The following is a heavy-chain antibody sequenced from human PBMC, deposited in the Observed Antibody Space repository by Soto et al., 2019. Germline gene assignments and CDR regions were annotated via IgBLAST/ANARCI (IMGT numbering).Heavy chain of an antibody. CDR1: GDTFNKYT. Sequence: QVQLVQSGAEVKEPGSSVKVSCKVSGDTFNKYTINWVRQAPGQGLEWMAGIIPIYGTANYALKFHDRIKVTADESTATAYMELNSLTSEDTAIYYRARDGHGYNYWYFDLWGRGTLITVSS. D-gene: IGHD5-12*01. CDR2: IIPIYGTA. J-gene: IGHJ2*01. CDR3: ARDGHGYNYWYFDL. V-gene: IGHV1-69*01.